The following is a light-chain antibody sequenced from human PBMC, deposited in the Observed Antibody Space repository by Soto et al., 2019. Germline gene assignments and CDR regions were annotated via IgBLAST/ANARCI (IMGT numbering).Light chain of an antibody. CDR1: SSNIGEGYD. CDR3: QSYDSSLSGVV. J-gene: IGLJ2*01. V-gene: IGLV1-40*01. CDR2: GNS. Sequence: QSVLTQPPSVSGSPGQRVTISCTGSSSNIGEGYDVHRYPKLPGTAPKLLIYGNSNRPSWVPDRFSGSKSGTSSSLAITGLQAEDEADYYCQSYDSSLSGVVFGGGTKLTVL.